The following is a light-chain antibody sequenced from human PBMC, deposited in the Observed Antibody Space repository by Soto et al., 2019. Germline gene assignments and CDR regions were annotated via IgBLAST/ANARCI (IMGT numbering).Light chain of an antibody. Sequence: EIVLTQSPGTLSLSPGERATLSCRASQSVSSSYLAWYQQKPGQAPRLLIYGASNRATGIPDRFSGSRSGTDFTLTIIRLEPEDFSVFHYLHYGISPQLTFGGGTKVEI. CDR2: GAS. J-gene: IGKJ4*01. CDR3: LHYGISPQLT. CDR1: QSVSSSY. V-gene: IGKV3-20*01.